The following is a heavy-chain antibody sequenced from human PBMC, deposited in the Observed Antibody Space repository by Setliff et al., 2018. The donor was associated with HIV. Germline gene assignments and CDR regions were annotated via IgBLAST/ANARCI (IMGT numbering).Heavy chain of an antibody. CDR3: ARVRTTVSADFYYYMDV. Sequence: ASVKVSCKASGYTFINYHITWVRQAPGQGLEWVGSISASSVNTNYTQGRVTMTTDISTSTAYMELRSLRADDTAVYYCARVRTTVSADFYYYMDVWGKGTTVTVSS. V-gene: IGHV1-18*01. D-gene: IGHD4-17*01. CDR2: ISASSVNT. J-gene: IGHJ6*03. CDR1: GYTFINYH.